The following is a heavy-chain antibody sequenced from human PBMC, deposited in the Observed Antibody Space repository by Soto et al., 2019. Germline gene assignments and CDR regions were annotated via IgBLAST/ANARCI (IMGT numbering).Heavy chain of an antibody. CDR2: IYYSGSA. CDR1: GDSISSSSYY. CDR3: ARQPKYCSGGSCYSRYGYFDY. Sequence: SETLSLTCTVSGDSISSSSYYWGWVRQPPGKGLEWIGTIYYSGSAYYNPSLKSRVAISVDTSKNQFSLKLGSVTAADTAVYYCARQPKYCSGGSCYSRYGYFDYWGQGTPVTVSS. D-gene: IGHD2-15*01. J-gene: IGHJ4*02. V-gene: IGHV4-39*01.